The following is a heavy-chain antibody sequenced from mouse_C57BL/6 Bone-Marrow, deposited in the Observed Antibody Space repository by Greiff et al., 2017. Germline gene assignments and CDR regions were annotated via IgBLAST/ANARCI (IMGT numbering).Heavy chain of an antibody. Sequence: EVQLQQSGAELVKPGASVKLSCTASGFNIKDYYMHWVKQRTEQGLEWIGRIDPEDGETKYAPKFPGKATITADTSSNTAYLQLSSLTSEDTAVYYCAGLGGFAYWGQGTLVTVSA. D-gene: IGHD2-4*01. CDR2: IDPEDGET. CDR3: AGLGGFAY. V-gene: IGHV14-2*01. CDR1: GFNIKDYY. J-gene: IGHJ3*01.